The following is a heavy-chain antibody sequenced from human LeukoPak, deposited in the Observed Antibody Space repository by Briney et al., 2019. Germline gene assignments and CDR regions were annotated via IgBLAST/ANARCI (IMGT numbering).Heavy chain of an antibody. CDR3: ARGKLGMEAFDI. CDR1: GASINNNF. V-gene: IGHV4-59*01. D-gene: IGHD7-27*01. Sequence: PSETLSLTCTVSGASINNNFWTWIRQPPGKGLEWIGYIYYSGSTNYNPSLKSRVTISVDTSKNQFSLKLSSVTAADTAVYYCARGKLGMEAFDIWGQGTMVTVSS. J-gene: IGHJ3*02. CDR2: IYYSGST.